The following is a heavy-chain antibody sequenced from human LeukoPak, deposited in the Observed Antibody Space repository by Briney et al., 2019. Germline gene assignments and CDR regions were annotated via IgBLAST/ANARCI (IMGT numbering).Heavy chain of an antibody. Sequence: GGSLRLSCAASGFTFSTYIMNWVRQAPGKGLEWVSTISGSGVNTHYADSVKGRFTISSDNSNNTLFLQMDSLRAEDTAIYYCAKADDSHAFHIWGQGTLVTVSS. D-gene: IGHD3-22*01. CDR2: ISGSGVNT. V-gene: IGHV3-23*01. J-gene: IGHJ3*02. CDR3: AKADDSHAFHI. CDR1: GFTFSTYI.